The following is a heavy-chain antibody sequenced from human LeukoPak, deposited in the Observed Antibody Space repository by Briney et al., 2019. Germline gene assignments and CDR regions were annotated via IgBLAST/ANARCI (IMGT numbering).Heavy chain of an antibody. D-gene: IGHD2-2*01. Sequence: GGSLRLSCAASGFTFSSYAMSWVRQAPGKGLEWVPAISGSGGSTYYADSVKGRFTISRDNSKNTLYLQMNSLRAEDTAVYYCATYCSSTSCRGEDYWGQGTLVTVSS. J-gene: IGHJ4*02. V-gene: IGHV3-23*01. CDR2: ISGSGGST. CDR1: GFTFSSYA. CDR3: ATYCSSTSCRGEDY.